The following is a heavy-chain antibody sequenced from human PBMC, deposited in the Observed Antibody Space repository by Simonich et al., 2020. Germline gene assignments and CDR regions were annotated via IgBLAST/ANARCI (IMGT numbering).Heavy chain of an antibody. CDR1: GFTFGCYV. V-gene: IGHV3-73*02. Sequence: EVQLVESGVGLVQPGGSLKLSCASSGFTFGCYVMNWVRQASGKGLEWVGRIRIKANSYETAYAASVKGRFNISRDDSKNTAYLQMNSLKTEDTAVYYCTRFDYYGSGSYYFDYWGQGTLVTVSS. CDR3: TRFDYYGSGSYYFDY. CDR2: IRIKANSYET. D-gene: IGHD3-10*01. J-gene: IGHJ4*02.